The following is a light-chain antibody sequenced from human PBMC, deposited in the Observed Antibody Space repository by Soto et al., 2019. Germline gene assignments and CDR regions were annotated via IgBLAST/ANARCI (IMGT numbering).Light chain of an antibody. Sequence: DIQMTQSPSSLSASVGDRVTITCRASQSIRSCLNWYQQKPGQAPKLLIYAASSWQSGVPSRFSGSGCGTDFTLTNSSLQPEDFATYYCQLSYSTPSWTFGQGTKVEIK. V-gene: IGKV1-39*01. CDR1: QSIRSC. J-gene: IGKJ1*01. CDR3: QLSYSTPSWT. CDR2: AAS.